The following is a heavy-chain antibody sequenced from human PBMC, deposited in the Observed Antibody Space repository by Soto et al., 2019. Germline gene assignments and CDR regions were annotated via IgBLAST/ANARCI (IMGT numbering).Heavy chain of an antibody. CDR2: IYGSDDK. D-gene: IGHD1-1*01. J-gene: IGHJ4*02. CDR3: ARRYDPYYFHY. Sequence: QITLKESGPPLVKPTQTLTLTCTSSGFSLTTNAVAVGWFRQPPGKALEWLAIIYGSDDKFYSPSLKSRLTITKDTSTNQVVLTMTNMDPVDTATYYCARRYDPYYFHYWGKGTLVTVSS. V-gene: IGHV2-5*01. CDR1: GFSLTTNAVA.